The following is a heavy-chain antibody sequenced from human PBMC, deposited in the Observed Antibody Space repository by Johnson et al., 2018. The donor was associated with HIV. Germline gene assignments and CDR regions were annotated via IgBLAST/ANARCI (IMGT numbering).Heavy chain of an antibody. J-gene: IGHJ3*02. CDR2: ISYDGSNK. CDR1: GFTFEDYG. V-gene: IGHV3-30*03. Sequence: QVQLVESGGGVVRPGGSLRLSCAASGFTFEDYGMSWVRQAPGKGLEWVAVISYDGSNKYYADSVKGRFTISRDNSKNTLYLQMNSLRAEDTAVYYCASRYTVDAFDIWGQGTMVTVSS. D-gene: IGHD1-1*01. CDR3: ASRYTVDAFDI.